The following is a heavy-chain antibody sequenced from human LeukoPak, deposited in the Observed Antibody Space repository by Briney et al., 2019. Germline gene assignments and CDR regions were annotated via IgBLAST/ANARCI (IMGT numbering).Heavy chain of an antibody. D-gene: IGHD1-26*01. J-gene: IGHJ6*03. CDR2: INHSGST. CDR3: AKIIRGWELTPYYFYFYLDV. Sequence: PSETLSLTCAVYGGSFSGYYWSWIRQPPGKGLEWIGEINHSGSTNYNPSLKSRLTISVVTSKNQFSLKLSSVTAADTAVYYCAKIIRGWELTPYYFYFYLDVWGKGTTVTMSS. CDR1: GGSFSGYY. V-gene: IGHV4-34*01.